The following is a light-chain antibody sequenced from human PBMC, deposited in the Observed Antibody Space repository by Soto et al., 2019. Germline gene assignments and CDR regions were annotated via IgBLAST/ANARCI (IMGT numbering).Light chain of an antibody. J-gene: IGKJ1*01. CDR3: QQYCSSPWT. Sequence: DIVMTQSPDSLAVSLGERATINCKSSQRVLYSSSNKNYLAWYQQKPGQPPKLLIYWASTRESGVPDRFSGSGSGTDFTLTISSLQAEDVAFYYCQQYCSSPWTFGQGTKVEI. V-gene: IGKV4-1*01. CDR2: WAS. CDR1: QRVLYSSSNKNY.